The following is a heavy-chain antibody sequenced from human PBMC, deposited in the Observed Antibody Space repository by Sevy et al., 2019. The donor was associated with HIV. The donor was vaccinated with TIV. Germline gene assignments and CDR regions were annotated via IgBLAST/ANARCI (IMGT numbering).Heavy chain of an antibody. V-gene: IGHV2-5*01. CDR1: GFSLSTSGVG. J-gene: IGHJ4*02. Sequence: SGPTLVNPTQTLTLTCTFSGFSLSTSGVGVGWIRQPPGKALEWLALIYWNDDKRYSPSLKSRLTITKDTSKNQVDLTMTNMDPVDTATYYCRRILSSGWYSRHRPYFDYWGQGTLVTVSS. CDR3: RRILSSGWYSRHRPYFDY. CDR2: IYWNDDK. D-gene: IGHD6-19*01.